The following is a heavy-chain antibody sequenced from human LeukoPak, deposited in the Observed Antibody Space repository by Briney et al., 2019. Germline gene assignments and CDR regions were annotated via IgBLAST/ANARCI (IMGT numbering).Heavy chain of an antibody. CDR3: ARDRSDCSSTSCYDAFDI. V-gene: IGHV4-30-4*08. D-gene: IGHD2-2*01. CDR1: GGSISSGDYY. J-gene: IGHJ3*02. CDR2: IYYSGST. Sequence: SQTLSLTCTVSGGSISSGDYYWSWIRQPPGKGLEWIGYIYYSGSTYYNPSLKSRVTISVDTSKNQFSLKLSSVTAADTAVHYCARDRSDCSSTSCYDAFDIWGQGTMVTVSS.